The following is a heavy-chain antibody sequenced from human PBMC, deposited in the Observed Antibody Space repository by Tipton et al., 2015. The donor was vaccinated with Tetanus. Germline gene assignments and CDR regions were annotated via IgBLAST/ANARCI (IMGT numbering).Heavy chain of an antibody. J-gene: IGHJ4*02. CDR1: GGSITGNDYF. Sequence: TLSLTCSVSGGSITGNDYFWGWIREAPEQGLEWIGSLFHSGRTHYNPTLRSRVTISGDPAKNHVSLRLTSMTAADTAIYYCARANNDYPKKGPFDYWGQGARVIVSS. CDR2: LFHSGRT. CDR3: ARANNDYPKKGPFDY. V-gene: IGHV4-39*02. D-gene: IGHD5-12*01.